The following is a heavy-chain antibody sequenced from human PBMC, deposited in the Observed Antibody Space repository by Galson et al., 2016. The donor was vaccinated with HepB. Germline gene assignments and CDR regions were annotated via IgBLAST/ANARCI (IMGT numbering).Heavy chain of an antibody. D-gene: IGHD3-3*01. CDR3: TRDIGDFWSGYSPHFDY. V-gene: IGHV3-33*01. J-gene: IGHJ4*02. Sequence: LRLSCAASGFTFSSYGMHWVRQAPGKGLEWVAVIWYDGSNKYYADSVKGRFTISRDNFKNTLYLQMNSLRAEDTAVYYWTRDIGDFWSGYSPHFDYWGQGTLVTVSS. CDR2: IWYDGSNK. CDR1: GFTFSSYG.